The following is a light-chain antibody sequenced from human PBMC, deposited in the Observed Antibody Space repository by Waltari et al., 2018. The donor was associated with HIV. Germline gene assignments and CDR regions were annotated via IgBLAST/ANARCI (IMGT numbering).Light chain of an antibody. Sequence: EIIMTQSPLTLSVSPGDRVTLSCRASETIHNNLAWYQQKPGQAPRLLIYGASTRATGIPARFSGSGSGTDFSLTISSLQSEVFAVYYCQHYDNWPPWTFGQGTTVESK. V-gene: IGKV3-15*01. CDR1: ETIHNN. J-gene: IGKJ1*01. CDR2: GAS. CDR3: QHYDNWPPWT.